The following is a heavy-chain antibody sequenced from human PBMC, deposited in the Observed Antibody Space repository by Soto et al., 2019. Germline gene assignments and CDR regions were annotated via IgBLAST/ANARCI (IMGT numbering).Heavy chain of an antibody. Sequence: GESLKISCKASGYIFNIDWIGSVRQMPGKGLEWMGVIYPGDSDTRYSPSFQGQVTISVDKSISTAYLQWSSLKASDTAMYYCARHRDYGMDVWGQGTTVTVSS. CDR2: IYPGDSDT. J-gene: IGHJ6*02. CDR1: GYIFNIDW. V-gene: IGHV5-51*01. CDR3: ARHRDYGMDV.